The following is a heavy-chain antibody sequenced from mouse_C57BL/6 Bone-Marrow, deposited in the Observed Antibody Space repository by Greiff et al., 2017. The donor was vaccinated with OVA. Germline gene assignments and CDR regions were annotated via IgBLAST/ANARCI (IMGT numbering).Heavy chain of an antibody. D-gene: IGHD2-1*01. CDR2: INSDGGSN. Sequence: EVQAVESGGGLVQPGESLKLSCESNEYEFPSHDMSWVRKTPQKRPELVAAINSDGGSNYYPDTMERRFIISRNNTKKTLYLQMSSLRSENTALYYCARHGNFVADWGQETMVTVSA. V-gene: IGHV5-2*01. J-gene: IGHJ3*01. CDR3: ARHGNFVAD. CDR1: EYEFPSHD.